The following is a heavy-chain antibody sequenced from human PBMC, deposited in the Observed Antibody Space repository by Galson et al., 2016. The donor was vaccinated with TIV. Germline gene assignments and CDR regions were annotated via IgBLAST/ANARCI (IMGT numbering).Heavy chain of an antibody. V-gene: IGHV2-5*02. Sequence: PALVKPTQTLTLTCTFSGFSLSTSGVAVGWIRQPPGKALEWLALIYWDDDKRYRPSLKSRLTITKDTPKNQVLLTVTNLDTEDTATYYCAHRLSVASAVLDAFDSWGPGTVVTVSS. CDR2: IYWDDDK. CDR1: GFSLSTSGVA. J-gene: IGHJ3*02. D-gene: IGHD2-2*01. CDR3: AHRLSVASAVLDAFDS.